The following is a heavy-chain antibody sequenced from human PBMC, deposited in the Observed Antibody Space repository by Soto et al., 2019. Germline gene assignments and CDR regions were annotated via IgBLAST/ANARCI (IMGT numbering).Heavy chain of an antibody. V-gene: IGHV4-59*01. Sequence: SETLSLTCTVSGGSISNDYWSWIRLPPGKGLGWIGYIYYNGNTNSNPPLKSRVTVSVDTSKNQISLKLSSVTAADTAAFCCRRPNWYSAFWGQGTLVPVSS. CDR2: IYYNGNT. D-gene: IGHD7-27*01. CDR3: RRPNWYSAF. CDR1: GGSISNDY. J-gene: IGHJ4*02.